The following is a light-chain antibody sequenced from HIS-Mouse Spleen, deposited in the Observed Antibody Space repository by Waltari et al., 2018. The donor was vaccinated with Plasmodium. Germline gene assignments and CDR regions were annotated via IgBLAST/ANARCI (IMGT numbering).Light chain of an antibody. Sequence: ELVMTQSPATLSVSPGARATPPCRASQSVTSNLAWYQQKPGQAPRLLIYGASTRATGIPARFSGSESGTEFTLTISSLQAEDVAVYYCQQYYSTPLTFGGGTKVEIK. CDR2: GAS. J-gene: IGKJ4*01. V-gene: IGKV3-15*01. CDR1: QSVTSN. CDR3: QQYYSTPLT.